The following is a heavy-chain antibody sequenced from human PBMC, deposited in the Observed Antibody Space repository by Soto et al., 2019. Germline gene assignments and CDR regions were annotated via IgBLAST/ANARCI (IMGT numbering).Heavy chain of an antibody. CDR1: GFTFSSYA. CDR3: AKLENDSSGYYPYYYYGMDV. V-gene: IGHV3-23*01. Sequence: GGSLRLSCAASGFTFSSYAMSWVRQAPGKGLEWVSAISGSGGSTYYADSVKGRFTISRDNSKNTLYRQMNSLRAEDTAVYYCAKLENDSSGYYPYYYYGMDVWGQGTTVTVSS. CDR2: ISGSGGST. J-gene: IGHJ6*02. D-gene: IGHD3-22*01.